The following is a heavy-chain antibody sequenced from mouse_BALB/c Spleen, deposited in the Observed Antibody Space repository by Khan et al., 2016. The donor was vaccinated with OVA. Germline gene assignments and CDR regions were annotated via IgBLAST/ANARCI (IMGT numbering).Heavy chain of an antibody. CDR1: DYTFTSYS. Sequence: QVQLKQSGAELARPGASVKMSCKASDYTFTSYSMHWIKQRPGQGLEWIGNINPSNAYTNYNQKFKDKATLTADKSSSTAYMQLSSLTSEDSAVYYCARDVHYYGSRGALDYWGQGTSVTVSS. V-gene: IGHV1-4*01. CDR3: ARDVHYYGSRGALDY. D-gene: IGHD1-1*01. CDR2: INPSNAYT. J-gene: IGHJ4*01.